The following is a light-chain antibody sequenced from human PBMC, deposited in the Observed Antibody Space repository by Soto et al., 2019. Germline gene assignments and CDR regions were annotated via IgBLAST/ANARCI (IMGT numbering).Light chain of an antibody. Sequence: QSVLTQPPSASVTPGQRVTISCSGSSSTIGSNDVYWYQQVPGTAPKLLIYRNNQRPSGVPDRFSGSKSGTSASLAISGLRSEDEADYYCATWDDSLSGAVFGGGTKLTVL. CDR2: RNN. CDR1: SSTIGSND. J-gene: IGLJ3*02. CDR3: ATWDDSLSGAV. V-gene: IGLV1-47*01.